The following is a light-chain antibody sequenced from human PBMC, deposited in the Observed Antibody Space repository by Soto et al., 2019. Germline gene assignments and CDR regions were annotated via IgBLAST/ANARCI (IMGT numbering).Light chain of an antibody. CDR1: QGISSA. CDR3: QQYNTYPLT. J-gene: IGKJ4*01. Sequence: AIQLTQSPSSLSASVGDRLIITCRASQGISSALAWYQQKPGKPPRPLIYGASSLESGVPSRFSGSGFGTDFTLTISNMQPEDFATYYCQQYNTYPLTFGGGTKVEIK. V-gene: IGKV1-13*02. CDR2: GAS.